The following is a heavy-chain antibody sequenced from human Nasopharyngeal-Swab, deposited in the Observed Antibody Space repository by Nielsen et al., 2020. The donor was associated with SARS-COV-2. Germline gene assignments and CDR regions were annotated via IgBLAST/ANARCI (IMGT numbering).Heavy chain of an antibody. V-gene: IGHV4-31*03. Sequence: TLSLTCTVSGGSLSSGGYYWSWLRHHPGKGLEWIAYLYYSGSTYYNPSLKSRVTISVDTSKNQFSLKLSSVTAPHTAVYFFARDRAGVTIFGVVILDAFQFWGQGSMVTVSS. D-gene: IGHD3-3*01. CDR3: ARDRAGVTIFGVVILDAFQF. CDR1: GGSLSSGGYY. CDR2: LYYSGST. J-gene: IGHJ3*01.